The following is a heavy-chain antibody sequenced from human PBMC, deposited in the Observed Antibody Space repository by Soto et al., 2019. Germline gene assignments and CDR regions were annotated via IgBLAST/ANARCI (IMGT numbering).Heavy chain of an antibody. J-gene: IGHJ4*02. Sequence: QVQLRESGPGLVKPSETLSLTCTVSAGSVSGYYWSWIRQPPGKAPEWIGYVRYTGSTKYNPSLSHRVTLSVGVSNNQFSMSLSSVTAVDTAVYYCTRHDGNYRNVLDYWGQGALVTVSS. V-gene: IGHV4-59*08. CDR2: VRYTGST. CDR3: TRHDGNYRNVLDY. CDR1: AGSVSGYY. D-gene: IGHD4-17*01.